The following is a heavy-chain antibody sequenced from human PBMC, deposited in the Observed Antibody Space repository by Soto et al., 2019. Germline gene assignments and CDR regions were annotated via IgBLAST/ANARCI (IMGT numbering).Heavy chain of an antibody. Sequence: PGRDLRLSCAASGFTFSSYAMSWVRQAPGKGLEWVSAISGSGGSTYYADSVKGRFTISRDNSKNTLYLQMNSMRAEDTAVYYVDKALESNGYVFGYCGQGSLVIVSS. D-gene: IGHD3-22*01. CDR3: DKALESNGYVFGY. J-gene: IGHJ4*02. V-gene: IGHV3-23*01. CDR2: ISGSGGST. CDR1: GFTFSSYA.